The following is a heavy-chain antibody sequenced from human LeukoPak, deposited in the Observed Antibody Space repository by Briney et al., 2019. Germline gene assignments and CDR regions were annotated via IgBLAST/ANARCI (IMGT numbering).Heavy chain of an antibody. CDR1: GFTFSTYS. Sequence: PGGSLRLSCAASGFTFSTYSMNWVRQAPGKGLKWVSFISSTSSYIYYADSVKGRFTISRDNAKNSLYLQMNSLRAEDTAVYYCARDFESETGDHWGQGTLVTVSS. V-gene: IGHV3-21*01. J-gene: IGHJ4*02. CDR2: ISSTSSYI. CDR3: ARDFESETGDH. D-gene: IGHD3-10*01.